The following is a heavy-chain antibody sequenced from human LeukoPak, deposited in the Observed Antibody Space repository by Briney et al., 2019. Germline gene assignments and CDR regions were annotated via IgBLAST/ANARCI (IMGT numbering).Heavy chain of an antibody. V-gene: IGHV3-48*03. D-gene: IGHD3-16*02. Sequence: GGSLRLSCAASGFTFSSYEMNWVRQAPGKGLEWVSYISSSGSTIYYADSVKGRFTISRDNAKNSLYLQMNSLRAEDTAVYYCARDAEIQIYDYVWGSYRYPDYWGQGTLVTVSS. CDR3: ARDAEIQIYDYVWGSYRYPDY. J-gene: IGHJ4*02. CDR2: ISSSGSTI. CDR1: GFTFSSYE.